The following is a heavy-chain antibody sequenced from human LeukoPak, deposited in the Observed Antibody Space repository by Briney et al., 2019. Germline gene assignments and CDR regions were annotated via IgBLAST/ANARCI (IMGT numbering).Heavy chain of an antibody. J-gene: IGHJ3*02. V-gene: IGHV3-7*01. D-gene: IGHD2-21*02. CDR3: AKQLAYCGGDCYSYAFDI. CDR2: IKQDGSEK. Sequence: GGSLRLSCAASGFTFSSYWMSWVSRAPGKGLEWVANIKQDGSEKYYVDSVKGRFTIPRDNAKNSLYLQMNSLRAEDTAVYYCAKQLAYCGGDCYSYAFDIWGQGTMVTVSS. CDR1: GFTFSSYW.